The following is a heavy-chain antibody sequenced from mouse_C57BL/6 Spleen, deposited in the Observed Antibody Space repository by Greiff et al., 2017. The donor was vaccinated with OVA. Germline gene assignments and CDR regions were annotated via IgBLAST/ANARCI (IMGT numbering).Heavy chain of an antibody. CDR1: GYSFTDYN. Sequence: EVQLQESGPELVKPGASVKISCKASGYSFTDYNMNWVKQSNGKSLEWIGVINPNYGTTSYNQKFKGKATLTVDQSSSTAYMQLNSLTSEDSAVYYCASGSLLYLYYAMDYWGQGTSVTVSS. CDR3: ASGSLLYLYYAMDY. CDR2: INPNYGTT. V-gene: IGHV1-39*01. J-gene: IGHJ4*01. D-gene: IGHD2-12*01.